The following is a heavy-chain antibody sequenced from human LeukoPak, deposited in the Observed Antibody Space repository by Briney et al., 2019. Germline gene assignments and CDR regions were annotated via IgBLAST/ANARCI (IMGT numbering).Heavy chain of an antibody. CDR1: GFTFSSHA. CDR2: IGFSGVDT. D-gene: IGHD2-15*01. J-gene: IGHJ4*02. CDR3: AKEDCSGGSCYPTDY. Sequence: GGSLRLSCAASGFTFSSHAMRWVRQAPGKGLEWVSSIGFSGVDTYYADSVKGRFTISRDNSKNTLYLQMNSLRAEDTAVYYCAKEDCSGGSCYPTDYWGQGTLVTVSS. V-gene: IGHV3-23*01.